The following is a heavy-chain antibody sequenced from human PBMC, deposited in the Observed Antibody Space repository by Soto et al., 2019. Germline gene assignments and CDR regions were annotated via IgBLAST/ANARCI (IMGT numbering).Heavy chain of an antibody. CDR1: GGSISSSSYY. CDR2: IYYSGST. J-gene: IGHJ6*02. V-gene: IGHV4-39*01. CDR3: AKHGGSGSYYKNYYYYGMDV. Sequence: SSETLSLTXTVSGGSISSSSYYWGWIRQPPGKGLEWIGSIYYSGSTYYNPSLKSRVTISVDTSKNQFSLKLSSVTAADTAVYYCAKHGGSGSYYKNYYYYGMDVWGQGTTVTVSS. D-gene: IGHD3-10*01.